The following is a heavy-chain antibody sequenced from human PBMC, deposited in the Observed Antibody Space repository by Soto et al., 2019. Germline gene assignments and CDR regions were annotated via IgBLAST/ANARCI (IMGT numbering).Heavy chain of an antibody. D-gene: IGHD2-21*02. CDR1: GYTFTSYY. J-gene: IGHJ4*02. Sequence: VKVSCKASGYTFTSYYLHWVRQAPGQGLEWMGMIHPSGGGSTYAQKFLGRVTMTMDTSTSTVFMELSSLRSADTAVYYCARGGHIAVVTDSFDSWGQGTLVTVSS. CDR3: ARGGHIAVVTDSFDS. V-gene: IGHV1-46*03. CDR2: IHPSGGGS.